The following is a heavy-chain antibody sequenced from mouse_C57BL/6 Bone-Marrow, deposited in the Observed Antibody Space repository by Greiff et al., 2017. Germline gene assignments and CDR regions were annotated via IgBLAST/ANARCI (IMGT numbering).Heavy chain of an antibody. J-gene: IGHJ2*01. V-gene: IGHV14-4*01. CDR3: SAFDGNYFDF. CDR1: GFTIKDDY. CDR2: IDSEFGDT. Sequence: VQLKQSGAELVRPGASVKLSCTASGFTIKDDYIHWVKQRPEQGLEWIGWIDSEFGDTEYASKFQGKTTITSDTTSNTAYLQLSSLTSEDTAVYYCSAFDGNYFDFWGQGTPLTVAS. D-gene: IGHD2-3*01.